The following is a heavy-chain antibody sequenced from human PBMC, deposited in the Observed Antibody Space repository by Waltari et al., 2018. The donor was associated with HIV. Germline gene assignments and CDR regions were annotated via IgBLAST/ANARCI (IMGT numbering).Heavy chain of an antibody. V-gene: IGHV3-49*03. D-gene: IGHD5-18*01. CDR2: IRSKTYGGTT. CDR3: SRSRGYSYGYADY. CDR1: GFTLGDYD. J-gene: IGHJ4*02. Sequence: EVQLVESGGGLVQSGRSLRTSCTASGFTLGDYDMSWFRQAPGKGLEWVGFIRSKTYGGTTEYAASVKDRFTISRDDSKSIAYLQMNSLKTEDTAVYYCSRSRGYSYGYADYWGQGTLVTVSS.